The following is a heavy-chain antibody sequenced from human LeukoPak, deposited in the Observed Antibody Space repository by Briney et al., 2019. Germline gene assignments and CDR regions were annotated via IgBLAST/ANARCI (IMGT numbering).Heavy chain of an antibody. CDR2: ISGYNGNT. J-gene: IGHJ3*02. Sequence: ASVKASCKASGYTFTSYGISWVRQAPGQGLEWMGWISGYNGNTNYAEKFQGRVTLTTDTSTSTAYMELRSLRSDDTAVYYCASPDSSGYTTFDIWGQGTMVTVSS. CDR1: GYTFTSYG. CDR3: ASPDSSGYTTFDI. V-gene: IGHV1-18*01. D-gene: IGHD3-22*01.